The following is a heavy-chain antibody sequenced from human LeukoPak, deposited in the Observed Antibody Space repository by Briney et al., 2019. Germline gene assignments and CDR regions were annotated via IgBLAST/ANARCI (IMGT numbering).Heavy chain of an antibody. CDR2: IYYSGST. V-gene: IGHV4-39*07. J-gene: IGHJ4*02. Sequence: SETLSLTCTVSGGSISSSSYYWGWIRQAPGKGLEWIGSIYYSGSTYYNPSLKSRVTISVDTSKNQFSLKLSSVTAADTAVYYCAREYSGSSSLVYWGQGTLVTVSS. D-gene: IGHD2-15*01. CDR1: GGSISSSSYY. CDR3: AREYSGSSSLVY.